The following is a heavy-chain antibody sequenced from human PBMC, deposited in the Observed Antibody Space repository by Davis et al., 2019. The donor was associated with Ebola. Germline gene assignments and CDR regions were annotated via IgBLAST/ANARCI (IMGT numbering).Heavy chain of an antibody. J-gene: IGHJ4*02. D-gene: IGHD3-10*01. CDR3: ASGESYYPSHFDY. V-gene: IGHV3-66*01. CDR1: GLTFYREG. CDR2: IYSGGST. Sequence: GGSLRLSCVASGLTFYREGMHWVRQAPGKGLEWVSVIYSGGSTYYADSVKGRFTISRDNSKNTLYLQMNSLRAEDTAVYYCASGESYYPSHFDYWGQGTLVTVSS.